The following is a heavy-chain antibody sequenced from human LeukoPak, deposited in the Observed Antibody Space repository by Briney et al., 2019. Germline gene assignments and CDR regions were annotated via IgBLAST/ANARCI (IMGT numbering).Heavy chain of an antibody. D-gene: IGHD6-25*01. CDR2: ISGSGGST. J-gene: IGHJ6*03. Sequence: GGSLRLSCAASGFTFSSYAMSWVRQAPGKGLEWVSAISGSGGSTYYADSVKGRFTISRDNSKNTLYLQMNSLRAEDTAVYYCAAARRAPYYYYYMDVWGKGTTVTVSS. CDR1: GFTFSSYA. CDR3: AAARRAPYYYYYMDV. V-gene: IGHV3-23*01.